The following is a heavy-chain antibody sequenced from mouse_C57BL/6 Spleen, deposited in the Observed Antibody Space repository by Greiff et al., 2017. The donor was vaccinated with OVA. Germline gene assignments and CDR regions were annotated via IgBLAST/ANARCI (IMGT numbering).Heavy chain of an antibody. CDR3: GSSYPYWYFDV. CDR2: IYPGDGDT. D-gene: IGHD1-1*01. CDR1: GYAFSSSW. J-gene: IGHJ1*03. Sequence: QVQLKQSGPELVKPGASVKISCKASGYAFSSSWMNWVKQRPGKGLEWIGRIYPGDGDTNYNGKFKGKATLTADKSSSTAYMQLSSLTSEDSAVYFCGSSYPYWYFDVWGTGTTVTVSS. V-gene: IGHV1-82*01.